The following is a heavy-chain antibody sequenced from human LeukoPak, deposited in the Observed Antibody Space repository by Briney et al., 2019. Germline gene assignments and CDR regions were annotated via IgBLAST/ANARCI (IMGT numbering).Heavy chain of an antibody. J-gene: IGHJ4*02. Sequence: SETLSLTCSVSGDSINSYQWSWIRQPPGKGLEWIGNIYYSGSANYNPSLKSRVITSVDTSKNQFSLKLSPVTAADTAIYYCARVGVDHSGNIIKYFFDYWGQGALVAVSS. CDR1: GDSINSYQ. D-gene: IGHD4-23*01. V-gene: IGHV4-59*01. CDR2: IYYSGSA. CDR3: ARVGVDHSGNIIKYFFDY.